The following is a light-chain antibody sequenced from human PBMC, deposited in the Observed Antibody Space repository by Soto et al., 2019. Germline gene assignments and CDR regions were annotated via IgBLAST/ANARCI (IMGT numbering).Light chain of an antibody. J-gene: IGLJ2*01. Sequence: QSALTQPPSASGSPGQSVTISCTGTSSDVGGYNYVSWYQQHPGKAPKLIISEVSKRPSGVPDRFSGSKSGNTASLTISGLQAEDEADYYCSSYSTTSSPHVLFGGGTKVTVL. CDR3: SSYSTTSSPHVL. CDR1: SSDVGGYNY. CDR2: EVS. V-gene: IGLV2-8*01.